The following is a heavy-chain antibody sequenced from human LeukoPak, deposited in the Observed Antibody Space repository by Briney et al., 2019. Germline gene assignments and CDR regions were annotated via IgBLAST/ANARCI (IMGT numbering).Heavy chain of an antibody. Sequence: ASVKVSCKASGYTFASYYMHWVRQAPGQGLEWMGIINPSGGSTSYAQKFQGRVTMTRDTSTSTVYMELSSLRSEDTAVYYCARHSKEGSSTSGWLSALDYWGQGTLVTVSS. J-gene: IGHJ4*02. CDR1: GYTFASYY. D-gene: IGHD2-2*01. CDR2: INPSGGST. V-gene: IGHV1-46*01. CDR3: ARHSKEGSSTSGWLSALDY.